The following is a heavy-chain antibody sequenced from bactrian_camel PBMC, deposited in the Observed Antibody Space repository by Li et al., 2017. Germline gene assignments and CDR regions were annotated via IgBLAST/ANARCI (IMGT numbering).Heavy chain of an antibody. CDR3: AARSVGWRPLFEHWLGKRAYTPGGYFAN. CDR1: GYSDMAHC. V-gene: IGHV3S26*01. J-gene: IGHJ6*01. CDR2: IESDGST. D-gene: IGHD1*01. Sequence: HVQLVESGGGSVLTGESLRLSCAISGYSDMAHCVTWFRQLSGKEREGVAGIESDGSTSYADSVKGRFTISQDSAKNILYLQMHSVKVEDTAMYYCAARSVGWRPLFEHWLGKRAYTPGGYFANWGQGTQVTVS.